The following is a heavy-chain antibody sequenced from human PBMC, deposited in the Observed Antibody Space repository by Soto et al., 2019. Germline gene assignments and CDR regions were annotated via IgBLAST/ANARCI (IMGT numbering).Heavy chain of an antibody. CDR2: IYYTGGS. J-gene: IGHJ1*01. D-gene: IGHD6-25*01. CDR3: ARGGSGCAEYFHH. Sequence: QVQLQESGPGLVEPSQTLSLTCTVSGGSIGSTDSYWSWIRRPPGKGLEWIGYIYYTGGSFYNPSLKSRLTISLETSSTQFSLTRTSVTSTDTGIYYCARGGSGCAEYFHHWGQDTLVAVSS. V-gene: IGHV4-30-4*08. CDR1: GGSIGSTDSY.